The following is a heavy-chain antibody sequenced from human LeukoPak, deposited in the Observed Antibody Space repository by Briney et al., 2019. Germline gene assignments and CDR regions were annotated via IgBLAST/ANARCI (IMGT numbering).Heavy chain of an antibody. D-gene: IGHD2-2*01. J-gene: IGHJ6*01. CDR3: ARDSSCSSTSXXXXYYGMDV. CDR1: GFTFSSYA. CDR2: IKQDGSEK. Sequence: GGSLRLSCAASGFTFSSYAMSWVRQAPGKGLEWVANIKQDGSEKYYVDSVKGRFTISRDNAKNSLYLQMNSLRAEDTAVYYCARDSSCSSTSXXXXYYGMDVWGQGTTVTV. V-gene: IGHV3-7*01.